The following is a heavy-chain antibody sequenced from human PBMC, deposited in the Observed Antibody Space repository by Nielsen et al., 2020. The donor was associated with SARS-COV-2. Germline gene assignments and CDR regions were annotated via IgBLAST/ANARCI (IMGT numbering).Heavy chain of an antibody. V-gene: IGHV4-31*02. J-gene: IGHJ6*02. D-gene: IGHD6-13*01. Sequence: WIRQPPGKGLEWIGYIYYSGSTYYNPSLKSRVTISVDTSKNQFSLKLSSVTAEDTAVYYCARGDGYSSSWYGVYYYGMDVWGQGTTVTVSS. CDR3: ARGDGYSSSWYGVYYYGMDV. CDR2: IYYSGST.